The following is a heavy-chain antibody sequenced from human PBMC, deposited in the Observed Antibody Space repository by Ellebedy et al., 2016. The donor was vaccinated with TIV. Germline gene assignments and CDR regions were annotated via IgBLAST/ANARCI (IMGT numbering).Heavy chain of an antibody. CDR1: GFTVSSNY. J-gene: IGHJ5*02. CDR3: ARERWYYDFWSGHNWFDP. CDR2: IYSGGST. V-gene: IGHV3-53*01. Sequence: GGSLRLXCAASGFTVSSNYVSWVRQAPGKGLEWVSVIYSGGSTYYADSVKGRFTISRDNSKSTLYLQMNSLRAEDTAVYYCARERWYYDFWSGHNWFDPWGQGTLVTVSS. D-gene: IGHD3-3*01.